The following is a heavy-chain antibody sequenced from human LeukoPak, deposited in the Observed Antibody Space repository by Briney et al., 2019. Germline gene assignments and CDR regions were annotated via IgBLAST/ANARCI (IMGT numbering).Heavy chain of an antibody. V-gene: IGHV3-30*04. D-gene: IGHD2-21*02. CDR2: ISYDGSNK. CDR3: ARDPSFCGGDCYSLPYDY. CDR1: GFTFSSYA. J-gene: IGHJ4*02. Sequence: PGGSLRLSCAASGFTFSSYAMHWVRQAPGKGLEWVAVISYDGSNKYYADSVKGRFTISRDNSKNTLYLQMNSLRAEDTAVYYCARDPSFCGGDCYSLPYDYWGQGTLVTVSS.